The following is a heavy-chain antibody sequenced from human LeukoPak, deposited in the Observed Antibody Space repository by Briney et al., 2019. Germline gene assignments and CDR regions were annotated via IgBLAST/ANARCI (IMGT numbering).Heavy chain of an antibody. J-gene: IGHJ4*02. D-gene: IGHD7-27*01. CDR2: IYTNGNT. V-gene: IGHV4-4*07. CDR1: SDSISNYY. Sequence: KPSETLSLTCTVSSDSISNYYVSWIRQTAGKGLEWIGRIYTNGNTNYNPSLKSRVTMSVDTSKTQFSLRLSSVTAAETAVYYCARGTGTVNCDCWGQETLVTVSA. CDR3: ARGTGTVNCDC.